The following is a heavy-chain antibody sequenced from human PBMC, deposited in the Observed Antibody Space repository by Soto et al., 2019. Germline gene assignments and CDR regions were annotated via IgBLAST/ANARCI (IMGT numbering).Heavy chain of an antibody. J-gene: IGHJ6*02. CDR3: ARKSQYNYYYGMDV. Sequence: ASLKVSCKSSGYPFTSYAIHWVRQAPGQRLEWMGWINAGNGNTKYSQKFQGRVTITRDTSASTAYMELSSLRSEDTAVYYCARKSQYNYYYGMDVWGQGTTVTVSS. V-gene: IGHV1-3*01. CDR1: GYPFTSYA. CDR2: INAGNGNT.